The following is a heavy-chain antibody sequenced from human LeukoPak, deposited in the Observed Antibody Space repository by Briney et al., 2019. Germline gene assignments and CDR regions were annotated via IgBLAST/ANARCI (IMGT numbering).Heavy chain of an antibody. Sequence: GRSLRLSCAASGFTFSSYYMNWVRQAPGKGLEWVSSISSGSGYIYYADSVRGRFTISRDNAKNSLYLQMNSLRAEDTAVYYCARSQEAHDYWGQGTLVTVSS. J-gene: IGHJ4*02. CDR2: ISSGSGYI. CDR3: ARSQEAHDY. CDR1: GFTFSSYY. V-gene: IGHV3-21*01.